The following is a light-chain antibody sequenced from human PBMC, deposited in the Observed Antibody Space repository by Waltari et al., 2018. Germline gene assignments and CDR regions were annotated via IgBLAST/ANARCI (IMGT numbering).Light chain of an antibody. Sequence: EILMTQSPATLSVSPGERATLSCRASQSVSRNLAWYQQKPGQTPRLLIYDASTMATGIPAGFSGSVSGTDFTLTISSVQSEDFALYYCQQYNNWPPWTFGQGTKVEIK. V-gene: IGKV3-15*01. CDR3: QQYNNWPPWT. CDR2: DAS. J-gene: IGKJ1*01. CDR1: QSVSRN.